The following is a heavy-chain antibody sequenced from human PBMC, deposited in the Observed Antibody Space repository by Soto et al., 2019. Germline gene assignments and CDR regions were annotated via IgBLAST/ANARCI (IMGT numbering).Heavy chain of an antibody. CDR2: INHSGST. Sequence: SETLSLTCAVYGGSFSGYYWSWIRQPPGKGLEWIGEINHSGSTNYNPSLKSRVTISVDTSKNQSSLKRTAVTAADTAVYYCAREGDGAGAFDYWGQGTLVTVSS. CDR1: GGSFSGYY. V-gene: IGHV4-34*01. D-gene: IGHD2-21*01. J-gene: IGHJ4*02. CDR3: AREGDGAGAFDY.